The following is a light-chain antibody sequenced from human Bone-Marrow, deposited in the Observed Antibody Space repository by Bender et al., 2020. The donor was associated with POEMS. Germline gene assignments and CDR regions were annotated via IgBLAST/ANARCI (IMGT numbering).Light chain of an antibody. J-gene: IGLJ1*01. Sequence: QSALSQPASVSGSPGQTINISCTEVSDHLSWYQHHPGHAPRLIIFEGTKRPSGVSHRFSGSKSGNTASLTISGLQDEDEADYFCCSFASSRTYVFGVGTRVTVL. CDR2: EGT. V-gene: IGLV2-23*01. CDR3: CSFASSRTYV. CDR1: SDH.